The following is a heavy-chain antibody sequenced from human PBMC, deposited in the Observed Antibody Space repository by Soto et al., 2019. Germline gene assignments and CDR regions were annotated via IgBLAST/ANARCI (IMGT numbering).Heavy chain of an antibody. CDR3: AKDLSRWPHYAFDS. D-gene: IGHD4-17*01. J-gene: IGHJ5*01. CDR1: GFTFSNYG. CDR2: ISTNGDTA. V-gene: IGHV3-23*04. Sequence: EVQLVESGGGLVQPGGSLRLSCAGSGFTFSNYGMNWVRQAPGKGLEWVSGISTNGDTANYADSVKGRFTISRDNSKNALYMQMNGLRPEDTAVYYCAKDLSRWPHYAFDSWGQGTLVTVSS.